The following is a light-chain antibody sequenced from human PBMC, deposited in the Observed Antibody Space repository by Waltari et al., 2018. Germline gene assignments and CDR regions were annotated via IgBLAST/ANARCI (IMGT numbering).Light chain of an antibody. CDR2: EVS. CDR3: SSDGGSSNWV. V-gene: IGLV2-8*01. J-gene: IGLJ3*02. Sequence: QSALTQPPSASGSPGQSVTISCTGTSSDVGAYDYVSWFQHHPGKAPKLIIYEVSKRAVGVPGRFSGSRSGNTASLTVSGLQAEDEGDYFCSSDGGSSNWVFGGGTRLTVL. CDR1: SSDVGAYDY.